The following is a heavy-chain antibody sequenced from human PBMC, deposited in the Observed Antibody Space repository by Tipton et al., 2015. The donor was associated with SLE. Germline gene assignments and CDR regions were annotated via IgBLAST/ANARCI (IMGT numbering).Heavy chain of an antibody. J-gene: IGHJ4*02. CDR1: GGSFSGYY. CDR3: AREKISSGYYIEY. D-gene: IGHD3-22*01. V-gene: IGHV4-31*11. Sequence: TLSLTCAVYGGSFSGYYRSWIRQHPGKGLEWIGYIYYSGSTYYNPSLKSRVTISLDTSKNQFSLKLTSVTAADTALYYCAREKISSGYYIEYWGQGTLVTVSS. CDR2: IYYSGST.